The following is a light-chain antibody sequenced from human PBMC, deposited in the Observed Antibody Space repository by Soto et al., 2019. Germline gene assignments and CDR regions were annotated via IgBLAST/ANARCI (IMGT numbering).Light chain of an antibody. CDR3: MQALQTPLT. V-gene: IGKV2-28*01. CDR1: QSLLNSNGNNN. J-gene: IGKJ5*01. CDR2: LGS. Sequence: DIVTTQSPLSLPVIPGEPASISCWSSQSLLNSNGNNNLNWYLQKPGQSPQVLIYLGSNRASGVSDRFSGSGSGTDFTLRISGVEAEDVGVYYCMQALQTPLTFGQGTRLEIK.